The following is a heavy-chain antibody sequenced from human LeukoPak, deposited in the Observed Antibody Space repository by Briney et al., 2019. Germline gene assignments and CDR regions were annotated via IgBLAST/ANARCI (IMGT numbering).Heavy chain of an antibody. CDR3: ARDRLSLIGWFDP. D-gene: IGHD3-16*01. CDR1: DYTFTSYG. Sequence: GASVNVSCKASDYTFTSYGISWVRQAPGHGLEWMGWISAYNGNTNYAQKLQGRVTMTTDTSTSTAYMELRSLRSDDTAVYYCARDRLSLIGWFDPWGQGTLVTVSS. V-gene: IGHV1-18*01. J-gene: IGHJ5*02. CDR2: ISAYNGNT.